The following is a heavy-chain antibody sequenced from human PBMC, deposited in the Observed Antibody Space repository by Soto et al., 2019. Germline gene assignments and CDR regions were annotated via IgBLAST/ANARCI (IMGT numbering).Heavy chain of an antibody. CDR2: ISYDGSNK. V-gene: IGHV3-30*18. CDR3: AKDTLVAVFAFDI. D-gene: IGHD5-12*01. Sequence: PGGSLRLSCAASGFTFSRHSMNWVRQAPGKGLEWVSVISYDGSNKYYADSVKGRFTISRDNSKNTLYLQMNSLRAEDTAVYYCAKDTLVAVFAFDIWGQGTMVTVSS. CDR1: GFTFSRHS. J-gene: IGHJ3*02.